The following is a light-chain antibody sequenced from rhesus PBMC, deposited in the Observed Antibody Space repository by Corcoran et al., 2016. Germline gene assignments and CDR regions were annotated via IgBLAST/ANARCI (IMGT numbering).Light chain of an antibody. CDR2: KAS. V-gene: IGKV1-22*01. Sequence: DIQMTQSPSSLSASVGDKVTITCRASQGISSWLAWYQQKPGKAPKLLIYKASSLQSGVPSRFSGSGSGTYFTLTISSLQPEDFATYYCLQYSSSPFTFGPGTKLDIK. CDR3: LQYSSSPFT. CDR1: QGISSW. J-gene: IGKJ3*01.